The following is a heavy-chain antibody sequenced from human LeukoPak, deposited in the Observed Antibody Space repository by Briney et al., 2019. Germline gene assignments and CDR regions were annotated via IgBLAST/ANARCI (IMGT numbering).Heavy chain of an antibody. CDR3: ATGRGDY. V-gene: IGHV3-53*01. J-gene: IGHJ4*02. D-gene: IGHD3-16*01. Sequence: GGSLRLSCAASGFIVTSNFMSWVRQAPGKGLECVSLINSGGIIYYSDSVKGRFTISGDDSKNTLYLQMNSLRAQDTAVYYCATGRGDYWGQGTLVSVSS. CDR1: GFIVTSNF. CDR2: INSGGII.